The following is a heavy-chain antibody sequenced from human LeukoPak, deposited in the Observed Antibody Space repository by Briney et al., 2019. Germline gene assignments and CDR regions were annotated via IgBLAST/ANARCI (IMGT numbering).Heavy chain of an antibody. CDR1: GFTFSSYA. D-gene: IGHD3-10*01. V-gene: IGHV3-30*04. J-gene: IGHJ4*02. CDR3: AGVLKGSGSYWPFDY. CDR2: ISYDGSNK. Sequence: GGSLRLSCAASGFTFSSYAMHWVRQAPGKGLEWVAVISYDGSNKYYADSVKGRFTISRDNSKNTLYLQMNSLRAEDTTVYYCAGVLKGSGSYWPFDYWGQGTLVSVSS.